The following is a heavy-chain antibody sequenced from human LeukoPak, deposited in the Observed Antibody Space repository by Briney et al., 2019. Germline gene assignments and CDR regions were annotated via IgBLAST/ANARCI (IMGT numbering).Heavy chain of an antibody. CDR1: GFTFDDYA. Sequence: GGSLRLSCAASGFTFDDYAMHWVRQAPGKGLEWVSGISWNSGSIGYADSVKGRFTISRDNAKNSLYLQMNSLRAEDTALYYCAKVGIGGSFPKDEEGAYFDYWGQGTLVTVSS. CDR2: ISWNSGSI. J-gene: IGHJ4*02. CDR3: AKVGIGGSFPKDEEGAYFDY. V-gene: IGHV3-9*01. D-gene: IGHD1-26*01.